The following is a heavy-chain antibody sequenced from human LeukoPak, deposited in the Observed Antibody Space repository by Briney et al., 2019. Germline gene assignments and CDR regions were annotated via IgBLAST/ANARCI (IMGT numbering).Heavy chain of an antibody. D-gene: IGHD5-12*01. CDR1: GYTFTGYY. CDR3: ARATPERGGYDYGPTDEYGMDV. V-gene: IGHV1-2*02. Sequence: ASVKVSCKASGYTFTGYYMHWVRQAPGQGLEWMGWINPNSGGTNYAQKLQGRVTMTTDTSTSTAYMELRSLRSDDTAVYYCARATPERGGYDYGPTDEYGMDVWGQGTTVTVSS. CDR2: INPNSGGT. J-gene: IGHJ6*02.